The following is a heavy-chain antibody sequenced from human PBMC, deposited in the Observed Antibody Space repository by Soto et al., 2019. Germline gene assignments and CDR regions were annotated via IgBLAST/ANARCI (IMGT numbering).Heavy chain of an antibody. CDR2: ISYDGSNK. CDR3: AKDPDCSSTSCYSYYGMDV. Sequence: PGGSLRLSCAASGFTFSSYGMHWVRQAPGKGLEWVAVISYDGSNKYYADSVKGRFTISRDNSKNTLYLQMNSLRAEDTAVYYCAKDPDCSSTSCYSYYGMDVWGQGTTVTVSS. V-gene: IGHV3-30*18. D-gene: IGHD2-2*02. J-gene: IGHJ6*02. CDR1: GFTFSSYG.